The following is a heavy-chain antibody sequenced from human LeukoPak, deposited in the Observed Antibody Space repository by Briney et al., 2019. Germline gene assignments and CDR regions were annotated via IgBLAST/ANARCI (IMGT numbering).Heavy chain of an antibody. D-gene: IGHD3-22*01. V-gene: IGHV3-7*01. CDR2: IKYDGREK. J-gene: IGHJ4*02. CDR1: GFTFSTYW. Sequence: GASLRLSCAASGFTFSTYWMTWVCQAPGKGLEWVANIKYDGREKYYVDSVKGRFTISRDNARNSIFLQMNSLRVADAAVYYCARDRYSDTSRVPFDHWGQGILVTVSS. CDR3: ARDRYSDTSRVPFDH.